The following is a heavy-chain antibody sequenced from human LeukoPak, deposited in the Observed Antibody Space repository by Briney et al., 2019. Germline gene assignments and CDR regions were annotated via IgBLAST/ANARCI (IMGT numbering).Heavy chain of an antibody. D-gene: IGHD3-22*01. CDR1: GFTFSSYV. J-gene: IGHJ4*02. Sequence: GGSLRLSCAASGFTFSSYVMSWVRQAPGKGLEWVSLIYSGGYTYYADSVRGRFTISRDNSRNTLYLQMNSLRAEDTAVYYCVRQRYYYDSSGPYFDYWGQGTLVTVSS. V-gene: IGHV3-66*04. CDR3: VRQRYYYDSSGPYFDY. CDR2: IYSGGYT.